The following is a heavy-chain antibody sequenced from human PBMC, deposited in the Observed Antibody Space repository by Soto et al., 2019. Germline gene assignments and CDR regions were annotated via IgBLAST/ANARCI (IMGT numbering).Heavy chain of an antibody. D-gene: IGHD3-22*01. V-gene: IGHV4-4*07. CDR1: GGSISSYY. Sequence: PSETLSLTCIVSGGSISSYYWSWIRQPAGKGLEWIGRIYTSGSTNYNPSLKSRVTMSVDTSKNQFSLKLSSVTAADTAVYYCASFPVHYYDSSGYYNWGQGTLVTVSS. J-gene: IGHJ4*02. CDR2: IYTSGST. CDR3: ASFPVHYYDSSGYYN.